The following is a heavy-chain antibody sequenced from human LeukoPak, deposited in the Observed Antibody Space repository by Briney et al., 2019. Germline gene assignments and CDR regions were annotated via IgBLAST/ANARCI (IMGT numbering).Heavy chain of an antibody. CDR3: AREDIVGATRAFDY. D-gene: IGHD1-26*01. J-gene: IGHJ4*02. CDR2: ISYDGSNK. CDR1: GFTFSSYG. Sequence: GGSLRLSCAASGFTFSSYGMHWVRQAPGKGLEWVAVISYDGSNKYYADSVKGRFTISRDNSKNTLYLQMNSLRAEDTAVYYCAREDIVGATRAFDYWGQGTLVTVSS. V-gene: IGHV3-30*03.